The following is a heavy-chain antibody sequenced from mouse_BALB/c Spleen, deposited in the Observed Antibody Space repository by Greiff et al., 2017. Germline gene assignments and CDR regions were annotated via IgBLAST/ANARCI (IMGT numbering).Heavy chain of an antibody. CDR2: INSNGGST. V-gene: IGHV5-6-2*01. CDR1: GFTFSSYY. Sequence: EVQLVESGGGLVKLGGSLKLSCAASGFTFSSYYMSWVRQTPEKRLELVAAINSNGGSTYYPDTVKGRFTISRDNAKNTLYLQMSSLKSEDTALYYCARHSDYGNAWFAYWGQGTLVTVSA. CDR3: ARHSDYGNAWFAY. D-gene: IGHD2-1*01. J-gene: IGHJ3*01.